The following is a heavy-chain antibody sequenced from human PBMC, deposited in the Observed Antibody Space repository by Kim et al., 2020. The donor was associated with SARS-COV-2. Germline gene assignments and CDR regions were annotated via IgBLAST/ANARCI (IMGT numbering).Heavy chain of an antibody. CDR2: INPNSGGT. CDR1: GYTFTGYY. Sequence: ASVKVSCKASGYTFTGYYMHWVRQAPGQGLEWMGRINPNSGGTNYAQKFQGSVTMTRDTSISTAYMELSRLRSDDTAVYYCARGRGGSSSSHFDYWGQGTLVTVSS. J-gene: IGHJ4*02. CDR3: ARGRGGSSSSHFDY. D-gene: IGHD6-6*01. V-gene: IGHV1-2*06.